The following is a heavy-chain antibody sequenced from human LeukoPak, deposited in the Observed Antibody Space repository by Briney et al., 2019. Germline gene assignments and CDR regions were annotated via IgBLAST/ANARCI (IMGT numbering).Heavy chain of an antibody. CDR1: GGSISSSSYY. CDR3: ARLSSAAGPPFDY. Sequence: SETLSLTCTVSGGSISSSSYYWSWIRQPPGKGLEWIGYIYYSGSTNYNPSLKSRVTISVDTSKNQFSLKLSSVTAADTAVYYCARLSSAAGPPFDYWGQGTLVTVSS. V-gene: IGHV4-61*01. CDR2: IYYSGST. J-gene: IGHJ4*02. D-gene: IGHD6-13*01.